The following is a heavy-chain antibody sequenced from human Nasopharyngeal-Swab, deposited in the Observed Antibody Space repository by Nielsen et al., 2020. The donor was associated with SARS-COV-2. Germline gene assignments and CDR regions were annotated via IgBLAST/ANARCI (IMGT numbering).Heavy chain of an antibody. J-gene: IGHJ4*02. Sequence: GGSLRLACAASGFTFSSYSMNWVRQAPGKGLEWVSSISSSSSYIYYADSVKGRFTISRDNAKNSLYLQMNSLRAEDTAVYYCARGAPYGSSSGDFDYWGQGTLVTVSS. CDR3: ARGAPYGSSSGDFDY. V-gene: IGHV3-21*01. CDR1: GFTFSSYS. CDR2: ISSSSSYI. D-gene: IGHD6-6*01.